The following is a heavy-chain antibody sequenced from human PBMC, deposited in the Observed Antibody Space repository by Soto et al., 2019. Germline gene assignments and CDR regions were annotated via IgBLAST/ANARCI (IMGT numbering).Heavy chain of an antibody. Sequence: GASVKVSCKASGGTFSSYAISWVRQAPGQGLEWMGGIIPIFGTANYAQKFQGRVTITADESTSTAYMELSSLRSEDTAVYYCARVPVGSSWNYYYGMDVWGQGTTVT. CDR2: IIPIFGTA. D-gene: IGHD6-13*01. J-gene: IGHJ6*02. CDR1: GGTFSSYA. CDR3: ARVPVGSSWNYYYGMDV. V-gene: IGHV1-69*13.